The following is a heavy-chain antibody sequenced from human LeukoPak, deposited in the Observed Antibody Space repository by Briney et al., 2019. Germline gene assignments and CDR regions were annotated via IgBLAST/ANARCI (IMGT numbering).Heavy chain of an antibody. CDR1: GFPFDNYA. CDR2: ISWNSGSV. CDR3: TRSTGWYNYFDY. V-gene: IGHV3-9*03. J-gene: IGHJ4*02. Sequence: GGSLRLSCAASGFPFDNYAMHWVRQAPGKGLEWVSGISWNSGSVAYADSVKGRFTISRDNAKNSLYLQMNSLRAEDMAFYYCTRSTGWYNYFDYWGQGTLVTVSS. D-gene: IGHD6-19*01.